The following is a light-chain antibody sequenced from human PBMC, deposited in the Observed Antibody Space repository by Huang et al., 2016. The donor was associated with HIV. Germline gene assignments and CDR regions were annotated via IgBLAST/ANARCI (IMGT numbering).Light chain of an antibody. CDR2: EVS. CDR1: QSLLYDDRKTY. J-gene: IGKJ1*01. Sequence: DIVMTQTPLSLSVTPGQPASMSCNSSQSLLYDDRKTYLYWFHQKPGQSPHLLIYEVSKRLYRVPDRFSGSGSGTDFTLRISRVEAEDVGIYYCMQSKQFPLTFGQGTKVEIK. V-gene: IGKV2D-29*02. CDR3: MQSKQFPLT.